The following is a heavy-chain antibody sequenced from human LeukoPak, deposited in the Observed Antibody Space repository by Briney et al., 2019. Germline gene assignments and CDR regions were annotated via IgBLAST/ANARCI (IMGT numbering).Heavy chain of an antibody. Sequence: SQTLSLTCTVSGGSISSGDYYWSWIRQPPGKGLEWIGYIYYSGSTYYNPSLKSRVTISVDTSKNQFSLKLSSVTAADTAVYYCASSFPQGTHYCSGGSCYGYWGQGTLVTVSS. CDR2: IYYSGST. D-gene: IGHD2-15*01. CDR1: GGSISSGDYY. V-gene: IGHV4-30-4*08. J-gene: IGHJ4*02. CDR3: ASSFPQGTHYCSGGSCYGY.